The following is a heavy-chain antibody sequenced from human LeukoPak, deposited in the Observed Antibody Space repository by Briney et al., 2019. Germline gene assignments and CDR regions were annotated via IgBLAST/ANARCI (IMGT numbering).Heavy chain of an antibody. V-gene: IGHV4-39*07. CDR2: IYYSGST. CDR3: ARVMTTVTPADY. D-gene: IGHD4-17*01. Sequence: SETLSLTCTVSGGSISSSSYYWGWIRQPPGKGLEWIGSIYYSGSTYYNPSLKSRVTISVDTSKDQFSLKLSSVTAADTAVYYCARVMTTVTPADYWGQGTLVTVSS. CDR1: GGSISSSSYY. J-gene: IGHJ4*02.